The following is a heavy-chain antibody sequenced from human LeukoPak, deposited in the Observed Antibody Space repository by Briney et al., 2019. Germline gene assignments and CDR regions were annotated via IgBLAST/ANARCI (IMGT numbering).Heavy chain of an antibody. CDR1: GGTFSSYA. J-gene: IGHJ4*02. V-gene: IGHV1-69*10. CDR3: AREGIAAAGPIFDY. CDR2: FIPILGIA. D-gene: IGHD6-13*01. Sequence: SVKVSCKASGGTFSSYAISWVRQAPGQGLEWMGGFIPILGIANYAQKFQGRVTITADKSTSTAYMELSSLRSEDTAVYYCAREGIAAAGPIFDYWGQGTLVTVSS.